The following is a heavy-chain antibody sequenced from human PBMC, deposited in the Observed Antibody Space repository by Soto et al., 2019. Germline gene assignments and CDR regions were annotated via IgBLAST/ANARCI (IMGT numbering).Heavy chain of an antibody. V-gene: IGHV4-39*01. J-gene: IGHJ6*02. Sequence: PSETLSLTCTVSGGSISSNIYYWGWIRQPPGKGLEWIGNIHYSGSTYYDSSLKSRVTISVDTSKNQFSLKLSSVTAADTAVYYCARGLSRSGSLVLLYYGMDVWGQGTTVTVSS. CDR1: GGSISSNIYY. CDR3: ARGLSRSGSLVLLYYGMDV. D-gene: IGHD3-10*01. CDR2: IHYSGST.